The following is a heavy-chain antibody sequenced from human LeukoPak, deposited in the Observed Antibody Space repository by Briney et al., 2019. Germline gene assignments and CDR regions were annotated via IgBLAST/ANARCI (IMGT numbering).Heavy chain of an antibody. Sequence: TGGSLRLSCAASGFTFSSYAMSWVRQAPGKGLEWVSAISGSGGSTYYADSVKGRFTISRDNSKNTLYLQMNSPRAEDTAVYYCAKDRDSSLFYFDYWGQGTLVTVSS. CDR1: GFTFSSYA. CDR2: ISGSGGST. V-gene: IGHV3-23*01. D-gene: IGHD6-6*01. CDR3: AKDRDSSLFYFDY. J-gene: IGHJ4*02.